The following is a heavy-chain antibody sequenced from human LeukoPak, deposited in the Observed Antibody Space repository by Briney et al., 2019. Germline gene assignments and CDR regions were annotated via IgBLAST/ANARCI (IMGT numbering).Heavy chain of an antibody. CDR3: ATDLPAASLQ. CDR1: GYTLTELS. V-gene: IGHV1-24*01. Sequence: GASVKVSCKVSGYTLTELSMHWVRQAPGKGLEWMGGFDPEDGETIYAQKFQGRVAMTEDTSTDTAYMELSSLRSEGTAVYYCATDLPAASLQWGQGTLVTVSS. D-gene: IGHD2-2*01. CDR2: FDPEDGET. J-gene: IGHJ4*02.